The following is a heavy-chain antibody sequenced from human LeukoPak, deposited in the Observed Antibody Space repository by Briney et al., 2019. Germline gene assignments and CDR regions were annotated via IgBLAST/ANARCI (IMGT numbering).Heavy chain of an antibody. Sequence: GGSLRLSCAASGFTFSSYWMSWVRQAPGKGLEWVANINQDGSEKYYVDSVKGRFTISRDNAKNSLYLQMNSLRAEDTAVYYCASTPGYQINYYYYYMDVWGKGNTVTVSS. D-gene: IGHD2-2*01. CDR2: INQDGSEK. V-gene: IGHV3-7*01. CDR1: GFTFSSYW. J-gene: IGHJ6*03. CDR3: ASTPGYQINYYYYYMDV.